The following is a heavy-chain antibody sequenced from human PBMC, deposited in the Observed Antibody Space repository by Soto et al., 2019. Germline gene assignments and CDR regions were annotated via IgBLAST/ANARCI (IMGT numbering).Heavy chain of an antibody. V-gene: IGHV5-51*01. CDR2: IYPSDSDT. D-gene: IGHD3-3*01. CDR1: GYNFAGYW. CDR3: ARGGVSTRTFDY. Sequence: ESLKISCKGSGYNFAGYWIAWVRQMPGKGLELMGIIYPSDSDTRYRPSFQGQVTISADKSISSAYLQWSSLRASDTAMYYCARGGVSTRTFDYWGQGTRVTFSS. J-gene: IGHJ4*02.